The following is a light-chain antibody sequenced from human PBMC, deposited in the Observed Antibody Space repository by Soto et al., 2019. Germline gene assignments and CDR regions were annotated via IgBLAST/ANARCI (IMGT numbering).Light chain of an antibody. CDR3: QSYDSSLSGHYV. CDR1: SSNIGAGYD. CDR2: GNS. J-gene: IGLJ1*01. V-gene: IGLV1-40*01. Sequence: QSVVRQPRSVCGSPGQRVTISCTGSSSNIGAGYDVHWYQQLPGTAPKLLIYGNSNRPSGVPDRFPGSKSGTSASLAITGLQAEDEADYYCQSYDSSLSGHYVFGTGTKVTVL.